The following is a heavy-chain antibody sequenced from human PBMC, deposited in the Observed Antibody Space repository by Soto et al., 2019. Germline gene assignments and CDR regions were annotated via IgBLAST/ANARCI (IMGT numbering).Heavy chain of an antibody. V-gene: IGHV3-74*01. D-gene: IGHD3-3*01. CDR2: INIDGSST. J-gene: IGHJ3*02. CDR1: GFTFSSYW. Sequence: GGSLRLCCAASGFTFSSYWMHWVRQAPGEGLVWVSRINIDGSSTSYADSVKGRFTISRDNAKNTLYLQMNSPRAEDTAIYYCARFRVPIWGQGTMVTVSS. CDR3: ARFRVPI.